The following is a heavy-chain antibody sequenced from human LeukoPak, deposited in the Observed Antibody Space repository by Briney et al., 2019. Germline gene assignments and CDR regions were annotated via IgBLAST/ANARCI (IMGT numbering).Heavy chain of an antibody. J-gene: IGHJ5*02. CDR2: IFYSGST. V-gene: IGHV4-59*01. CDR1: GGSISSYY. Sequence: SETLSLTCTVPGGSISSYYWSWIRQPPGKGLDWIGYIFYSGSTNYNPSLKSRVTISVDTSKNQFSLKLSSVTTADTAVYYCASGQFSGSYPVVHWGQGTLVTVSS. D-gene: IGHD1-26*01. CDR3: ASGQFSGSYPVVH.